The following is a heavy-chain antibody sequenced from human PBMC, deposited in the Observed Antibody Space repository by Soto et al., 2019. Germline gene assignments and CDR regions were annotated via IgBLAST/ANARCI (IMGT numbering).Heavy chain of an antibody. Sequence: QLQLQESGSGLVKPSQTLSLTCAVSGGSISSGGYSWSWIRQPPGKGLEWIGYIYHSGSTYYNPSLKSRVNISVDRSKNQFSLKLSSVTAADTAVYYCARGYYVRSGDNYAFDIWGQGTMVTVSS. CDR2: IYHSGST. CDR1: GGSISSGGYS. J-gene: IGHJ3*02. CDR3: ARGYYVRSGDNYAFDI. D-gene: IGHD3-22*01. V-gene: IGHV4-30-2*01.